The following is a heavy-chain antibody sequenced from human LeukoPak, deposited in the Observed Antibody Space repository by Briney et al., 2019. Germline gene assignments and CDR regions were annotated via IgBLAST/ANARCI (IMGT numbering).Heavy chain of an antibody. D-gene: IGHD3-9*01. CDR2: INPNSGGT. Sequence: ASVKVSCKASGYTFTGYYMHWVRQAPGQGLEWMGWINPNSGGTNYALKFQGRVTMTRDTSISTAYMELSRLRSDDTAVYYCARDLSYQTNLRNFDWLGFSFGYWGQGTLVTVSS. CDR3: ARDLSYQTNLRNFDWLGFSFGY. V-gene: IGHV1-2*02. CDR1: GYTFTGYY. J-gene: IGHJ4*02.